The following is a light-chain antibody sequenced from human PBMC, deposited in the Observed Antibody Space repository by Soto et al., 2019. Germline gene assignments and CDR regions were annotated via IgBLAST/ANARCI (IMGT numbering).Light chain of an antibody. Sequence: EIVLTQSPGTLSLSPGERATLSCRASQSVSSSYLAWYQQKPGQAPRLLIYGASRRVTGIPDRFSGSGSEKVFTLTDSRLEPEGCAVYYCQQYVRKFGQGTKVEIK. CDR1: QSVSSSY. CDR3: QQYVRK. CDR2: GAS. J-gene: IGKJ1*01. V-gene: IGKV3-20*01.